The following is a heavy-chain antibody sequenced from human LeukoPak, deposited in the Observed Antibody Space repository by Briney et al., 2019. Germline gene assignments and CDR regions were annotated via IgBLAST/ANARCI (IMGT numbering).Heavy chain of an antibody. CDR2: ISRSGTTI. D-gene: IGHD1-26*01. CDR3: ARGGTSGSYFINY. Sequence: PGGSLRLSCAASGFTFSDYYMNWIRQAPGKGLEWVSYISRSGTTIYYADSVKGRFTISRDNAKNSVYLQMNSLRAEDTGVYYCARGGTSGSYFINYWGQGTLVTVSS. J-gene: IGHJ4*02. V-gene: IGHV3-11*04. CDR1: GFTFSDYY.